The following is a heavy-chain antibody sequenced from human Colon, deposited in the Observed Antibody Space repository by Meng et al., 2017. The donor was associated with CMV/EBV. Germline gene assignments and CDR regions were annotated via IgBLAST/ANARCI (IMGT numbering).Heavy chain of an antibody. V-gene: IGHV4-4*02. D-gene: IGHD1-1*01. Sequence: SETLSLTCTVSGGSITSSNRWSWVRQPPGKGLEWIGEIYHSGGTDYNPSLRSRITISVDTSKNQVSLNLRSVTAADTAMYFCARGLGHASNNSLDYWGQGTLVTVSS. CDR2: IYHSGGT. CDR3: ARGLGHASNNSLDY. CDR1: GGSITSSNR. J-gene: IGHJ4*02.